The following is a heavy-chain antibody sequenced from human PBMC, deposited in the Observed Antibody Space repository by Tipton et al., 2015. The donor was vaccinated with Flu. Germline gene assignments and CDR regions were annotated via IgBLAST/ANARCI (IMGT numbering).Heavy chain of an antibody. D-gene: IGHD4-11*01. CDR2: VHQTGTT. J-gene: IGHJ5*02. CDR3: ARRDYSNYVSEPKNWFDP. CDR1: HGSIGSYY. Sequence: GLVKPSETLSLSCTVSHGSIGSYYWSWIRQPPGKGLEWIGNVHQTGTTYYNPSLRSRVTIAVDRPKNQFSLRLTSVTAADTAVYYCARRDYSNYVSEPKNWFDPWGQGTLVTVSS. V-gene: IGHV4-59*08.